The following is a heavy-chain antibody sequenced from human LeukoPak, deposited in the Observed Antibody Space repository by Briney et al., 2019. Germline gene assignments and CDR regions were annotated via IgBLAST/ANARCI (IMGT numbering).Heavy chain of an antibody. CDR3: ARITYYDILTGYGSVDY. CDR1: GYTFTSYG. Sequence: GASVKVSCKASGYTFTSYGISWVRQAPGQGLEWMGWISAYNGNTNYAQKLQGRVTMTTDTSTSTAYMELRSLRSDDTAVYYCARITYYDILTGYGSVDYWGQGTLVTVSS. D-gene: IGHD3-9*01. CDR2: ISAYNGNT. V-gene: IGHV1-18*01. J-gene: IGHJ4*02.